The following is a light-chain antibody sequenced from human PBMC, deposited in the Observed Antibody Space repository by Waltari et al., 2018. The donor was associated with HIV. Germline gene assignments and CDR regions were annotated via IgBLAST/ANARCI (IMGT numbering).Light chain of an antibody. Sequence: QSALTQPASVSGSPGQSITISCTGTSSDVGGYNYVSWYHQHPGKAPKLMIYEVSKRPSVVSNRFSGSKSGNTASLTISGLQAEDEADYYCSSYTSSSTLYVFGTGTKVTVL. CDR2: EVS. V-gene: IGLV2-14*01. CDR3: SSYTSSSTLYV. J-gene: IGLJ1*01. CDR1: SSDVGGYNY.